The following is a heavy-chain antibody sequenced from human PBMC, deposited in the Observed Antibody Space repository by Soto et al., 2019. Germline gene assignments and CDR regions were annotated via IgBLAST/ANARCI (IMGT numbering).Heavy chain of an antibody. CDR1: GYTFIRYT. V-gene: IGHV1-3*01. CDR3: ARVGGGGYYAYS. Sequence: ASVKVSCKTSGYTFIRYTLHWLRQAPGQGLEWMGCIDPANGGTRHSQNFQGRVTITTDTSASTSYMEVSSLRSEDTALYYCARVGGGGYYAYSWGQGTQVTVSS. J-gene: IGHJ4*02. D-gene: IGHD1-26*01. CDR2: IDPANGGT.